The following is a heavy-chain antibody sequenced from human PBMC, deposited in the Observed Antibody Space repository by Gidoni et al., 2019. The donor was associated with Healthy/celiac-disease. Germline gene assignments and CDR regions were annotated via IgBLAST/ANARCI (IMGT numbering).Heavy chain of an antibody. CDR1: GGSISSYY. Sequence: QVQLQESGPGLVKPSETLSLTCPVSGGSISSYYWIWIRQPAGQGLEWIGRIYTSGSTNYNPSLKSRVTMSVDTSKNQFSLKLSSVTAADTAVYYCARVGGANRGWLQLGYFDYWGQGTLVTVSS. V-gene: IGHV4-4*07. D-gene: IGHD5-12*01. CDR3: ARVGGANRGWLQLGYFDY. CDR2: IYTSGST. J-gene: IGHJ4*02.